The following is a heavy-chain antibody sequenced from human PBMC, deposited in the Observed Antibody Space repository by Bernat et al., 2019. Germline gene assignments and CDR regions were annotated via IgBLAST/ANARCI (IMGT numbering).Heavy chain of an antibody. J-gene: IGHJ3*02. V-gene: IGHV4-31*03. CDR1: GGSISTGDYY. D-gene: IGHD4-17*01. Sequence: QVQLQESVPGLVKPSQTLSLICTVSGGSISTGDYYWSWIRQHPGKGLEWIGYIYYSGNTYYNPSLKSRVTISVDTSKNQFSLKLSSVTAADTAVYFCVRVEGAYVDFDIWGQGTMVTVSS. CDR2: IYYSGNT. CDR3: VRVEGAYVDFDI.